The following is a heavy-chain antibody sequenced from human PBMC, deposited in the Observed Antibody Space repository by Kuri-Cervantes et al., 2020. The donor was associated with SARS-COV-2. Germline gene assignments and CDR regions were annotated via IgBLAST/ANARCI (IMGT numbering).Heavy chain of an antibody. CDR2: ISSSGSTI. J-gene: IGHJ6*02. V-gene: IGHV3-11*01. CDR3: ARTGLPGWYYYYGMDV. D-gene: IGHD2-15*01. CDR1: GFTFSDYY. Sequence: GGSLRLSCAASGFTFSDYYMSWIRQASGKGLEWVSYISSSGSTIYYADSVKGRFTISRDNAKNSLYLQMNSLRAEDTAVYYCARTGLPGWYYYYGMDVWGQGTTVTVSS.